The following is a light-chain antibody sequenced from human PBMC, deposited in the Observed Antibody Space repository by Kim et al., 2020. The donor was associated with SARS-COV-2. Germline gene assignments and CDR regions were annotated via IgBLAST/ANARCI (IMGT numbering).Light chain of an antibody. CDR2: AAS. J-gene: IGKJ4*01. CDR1: QSISSY. V-gene: IGKV1-39*01. CDR3: QQSCSTPLT. Sequence: DIQMTQSPSSLSASVGDRVTITCRASQSISSYLNWYQQKPGKAPKLLIYAASSLQSGVPSRLSGSGSGTDFTLTISSLQPEDFATYYCQQSCSTPLTFGGGTKVDIK.